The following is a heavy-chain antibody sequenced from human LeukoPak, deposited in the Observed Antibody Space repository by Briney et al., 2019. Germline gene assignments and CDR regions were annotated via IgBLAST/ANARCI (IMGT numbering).Heavy chain of an antibody. J-gene: IGHJ4*02. CDR2: INPNRGGT. CDR3: ARGSGSGSYPVDY. CDR1: GYTFTGYY. V-gene: IGHV1-2*02. D-gene: IGHD1-26*01. Sequence: ASVKVSCKASGYTFTGYYMHWVRQAPGQGLEWMGWINPNRGGTNYAQKFQGRVTMTRDTSISTAYMELSSLRSEDTAVYYCARGSGSGSYPVDYWGQGTLVTVSS.